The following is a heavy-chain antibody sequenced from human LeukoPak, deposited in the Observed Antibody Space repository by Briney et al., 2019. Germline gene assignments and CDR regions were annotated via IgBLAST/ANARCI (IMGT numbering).Heavy chain of an antibody. D-gene: IGHD2-2*01. J-gene: IGHJ4*02. CDR2: IYYSGST. Sequence: PSETLSLTCTVSGGSISSSSYYWGWIRQPPGKGLEWIGSIYYSGSTYYNPSLKSRVTISVDTSKNQFSLKLSSVTAADTAVYYCAREREYQLPDWGQGTLVTVSS. V-gene: IGHV4-39*02. CDR1: GGSISSSSYY. CDR3: AREREYQLPD.